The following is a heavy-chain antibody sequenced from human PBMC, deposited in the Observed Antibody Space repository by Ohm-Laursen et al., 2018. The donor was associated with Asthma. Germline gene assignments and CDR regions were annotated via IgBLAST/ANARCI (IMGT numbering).Heavy chain of an antibody. CDR1: GSTITNYW. CDR2: INGDGGIK. Sequence: SLRLSCAASGSTITNYWMHWVRQAPGKGLVWVSRINGDGGIKSYAASVKGRFTISRDDAKNTVYLQMNSLRVDDTAVYYCAYEFGGSGDYWGQGTLVTVSS. J-gene: IGHJ4*02. V-gene: IGHV3-74*01. D-gene: IGHD3-10*01. CDR3: AYEFGGSGDY.